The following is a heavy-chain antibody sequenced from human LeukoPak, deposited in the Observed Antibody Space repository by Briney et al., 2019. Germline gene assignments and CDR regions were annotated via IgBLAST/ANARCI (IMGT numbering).Heavy chain of an antibody. CDR1: GGSISSYY. Sequence: SETLSLTCTVSGGSISSYYWSWIRQPPGKGLEWIGYIYYSGSTNYNPSLKSRVTISVDTSKNQFSLKLSSVTAADTAVYYCARGARGANPVDYWGQGTLVTVSS. J-gene: IGHJ4*02. CDR3: ARGARGANPVDY. V-gene: IGHV4-59*01. CDR2: IYYSGST. D-gene: IGHD3-10*01.